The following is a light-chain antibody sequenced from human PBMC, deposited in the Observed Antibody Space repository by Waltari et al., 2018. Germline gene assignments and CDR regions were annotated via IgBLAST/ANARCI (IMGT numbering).Light chain of an antibody. J-gene: IGKJ2*01. CDR3: QQYYSRHSYT. CDR1: QSLLYTSNYKNY. Sequence: DFVMTQSPDSLAVSLGERATIPCKSSQSLLYTSNYKNYLAWYQQKPGQPPKLLIYWAATRESGVPDRFSGSGSGTDFTLTISSLQAEDVAVYYCQQYYSRHSYTFGQGTKLEIK. CDR2: WAA. V-gene: IGKV4-1*01.